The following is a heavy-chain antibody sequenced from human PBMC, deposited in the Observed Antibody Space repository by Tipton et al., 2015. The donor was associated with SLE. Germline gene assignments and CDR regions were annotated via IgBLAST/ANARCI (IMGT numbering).Heavy chain of an antibody. D-gene: IGHD3-3*01. Sequence: TLSLTCTVSGGSLSPYYWSWIRQPAGKGLEWIGRIYNSGSTRYNPSLKSRLTISIDTSNNQFSLNLISLTAADTAVYYCARDSTISIFEPYGMDVWGQGTTVTVSS. CDR2: IYNSGST. CDR1: GGSLSPYY. J-gene: IGHJ6*02. CDR3: ARDSTISIFEPYGMDV. V-gene: IGHV4-4*07.